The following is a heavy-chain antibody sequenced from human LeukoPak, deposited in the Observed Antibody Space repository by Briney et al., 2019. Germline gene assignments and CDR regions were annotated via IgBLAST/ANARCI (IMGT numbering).Heavy chain of an antibody. CDR1: GFTFSDYY. J-gene: IGHJ6*02. CDR2: ISSSGSTI. CDR3: ARLGIAVAVYPFYNGMDV. D-gene: IGHD6-19*01. V-gene: IGHV3-11*01. Sequence: KPGGSLRLSCAASGFTFSDYYMSWIRQAPGEGLEWVSYISSSGSTIYYADSVKGRFTISRDNAKNSLYLQMNSLRAEDTAVYYCARLGIAVAVYPFYNGMDVWGQGTTVTVSS.